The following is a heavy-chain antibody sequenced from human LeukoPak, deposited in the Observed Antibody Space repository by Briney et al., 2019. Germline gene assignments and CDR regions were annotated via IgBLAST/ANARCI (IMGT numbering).Heavy chain of an antibody. CDR3: AKDARRSSGWYFFDH. Sequence: GGSLRLSCVASGFTFSNLAMGWVRQAPGKGLEWVSAISDSGGTTYYADSVKGRFTISRDNSRNTLYLRMNSLRVEDTAVYYCAKDARRSSGWYFFDHWGQGTLVTVSS. D-gene: IGHD6-19*01. CDR2: ISDSGGTT. CDR1: GFTFSNLA. J-gene: IGHJ4*02. V-gene: IGHV3-23*01.